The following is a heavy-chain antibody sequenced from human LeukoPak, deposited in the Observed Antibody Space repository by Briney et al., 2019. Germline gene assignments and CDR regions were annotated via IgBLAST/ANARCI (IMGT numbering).Heavy chain of an antibody. D-gene: IGHD2-15*01. J-gene: IGHJ4*02. CDR2: IYYSGST. V-gene: IGHV4-30-4*01. Sequence: SGTLSLTCTVSGGSISSGDYYWSWIRQPPGKGLEWIGYIYYSGSTYYNPSLKSRVTISVDTSKNQFSLKLSSVTAADTAVYYCASRHCSSGSCYSVFGYWGQGTLVTVSS. CDR3: ASRHCSSGSCYSVFGY. CDR1: GGSISSGDYY.